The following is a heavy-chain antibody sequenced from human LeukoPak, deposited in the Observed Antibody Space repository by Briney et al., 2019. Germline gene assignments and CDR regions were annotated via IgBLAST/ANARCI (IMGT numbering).Heavy chain of an antibody. CDR3: ARLTVTTVYYYYGMDV. D-gene: IGHD4-17*01. CDR2: IYYSGST. CDR1: GGSISRYY. Sequence: SETLSLTCTVSGGSISRYYWSWIRQPPGKGLEWIGDIYYSGSTNYNPSLKSRVTISVDTSKNQFSLKLSSVTAADTAVYYCARLTVTTVYYYYGMDVWGQGTTVTVSS. J-gene: IGHJ6*02. V-gene: IGHV4-59*08.